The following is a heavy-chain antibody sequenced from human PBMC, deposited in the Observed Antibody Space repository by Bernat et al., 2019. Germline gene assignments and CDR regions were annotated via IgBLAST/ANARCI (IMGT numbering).Heavy chain of an antibody. Sequence: QVQLVESGGGVAQPGRSLRLSCAASGFTFSSYGMHWVRQAPGKGLEWAAIISYDGSNKYYADSVKGRFTISRDNSKNTLYLQMNSLRAEDTAVYYCARAYSSVDGSDYWGQGTLVTVSS. J-gene: IGHJ4*02. V-gene: IGHV3-30*03. D-gene: IGHD6-25*01. CDR2: ISYDGSNK. CDR1: GFTFSSYG. CDR3: ARAYSSVDGSDY.